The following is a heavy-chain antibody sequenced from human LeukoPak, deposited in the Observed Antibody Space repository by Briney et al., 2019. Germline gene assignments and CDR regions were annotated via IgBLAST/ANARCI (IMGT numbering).Heavy chain of an antibody. Sequence: ASVKVSCKASGYTFTSYDINWVRQATGQGLEWMGWMNPNSGNTGYAQKFQGRVTLTRNTSISTAYMELSSLRSEDTAVYYCARGDEYRRDWFDPWGQGTLVTVSS. CDR3: ARGDEYRRDWFDP. V-gene: IGHV1-8*01. J-gene: IGHJ5*02. CDR2: MNPNSGNT. D-gene: IGHD6-6*01. CDR1: GYTFTSYD.